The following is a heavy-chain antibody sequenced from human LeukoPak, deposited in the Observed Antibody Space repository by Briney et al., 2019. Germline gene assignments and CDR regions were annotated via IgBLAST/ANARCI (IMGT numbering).Heavy chain of an antibody. CDR3: ARGFRYNWFDP. CDR1: GGSISSSSYY. J-gene: IGHJ5*02. Sequence: SETLSLTCTVSGGSISSSSYYWSWIRQPAGKGLEWIGRIYTSGSTNYNPSLKSRVTMSVDTSKNQFSLKLSSVTAADTAVYYCARGFRYNWFDPWGQGTLVTVSS. V-gene: IGHV4-61*02. CDR2: IYTSGST.